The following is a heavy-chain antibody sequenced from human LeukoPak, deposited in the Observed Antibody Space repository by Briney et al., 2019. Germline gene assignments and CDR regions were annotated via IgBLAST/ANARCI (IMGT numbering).Heavy chain of an antibody. CDR1: GGSFSGYY. V-gene: IGHV4-34*01. CDR3: ARGSIAARLAD. CDR2: INHGGST. Sequence: SETLSLTCAVYGGSFSGYYWTWIRQPPGKGLEWIGEINHGGSTNYNPSLKSRVTISVGTSKNQFSLKLSSVTAADTAVYYCARGSIAARLADWGQGTLVTVSS. D-gene: IGHD6-6*01. J-gene: IGHJ4*02.